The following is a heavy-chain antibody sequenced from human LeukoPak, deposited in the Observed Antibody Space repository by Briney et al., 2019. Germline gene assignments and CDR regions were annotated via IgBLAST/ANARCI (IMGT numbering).Heavy chain of an antibody. CDR1: GYTFTGYY. J-gene: IGHJ4*02. Sequence: ASVKVSCKASGYTFTGYYMHWVRQAPGQGLEWMGWINPNSGGTNYAQKFQSRVTMTRDTSISTAYMELSRLRSDDTAVYYCAAYDFWSGNFDYWGQGTLVTVSS. D-gene: IGHD3-3*01. CDR3: AAYDFWSGNFDY. CDR2: INPNSGGT. V-gene: IGHV1-2*02.